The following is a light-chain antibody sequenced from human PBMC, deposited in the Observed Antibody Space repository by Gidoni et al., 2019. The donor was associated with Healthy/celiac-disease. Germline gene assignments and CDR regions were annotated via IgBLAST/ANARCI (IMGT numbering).Light chain of an antibody. CDR2: ANR. Sequence: QSVLTQPPSVSGGPGQKITISCTGSSSNLGAGHHVHWYQHLPGTAPKVLIFANRNRPSGVPDRFSASKSGTSASLVITGLQPEDETDYYCQSYDTSLSAYVFGTGTKVTVL. CDR1: SSNLGAGHH. V-gene: IGLV1-40*01. CDR3: QSYDTSLSAYV. J-gene: IGLJ1*01.